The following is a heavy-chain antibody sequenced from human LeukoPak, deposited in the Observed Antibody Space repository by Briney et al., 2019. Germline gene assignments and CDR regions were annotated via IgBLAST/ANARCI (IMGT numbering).Heavy chain of an antibody. CDR2: ISVDGGRT. J-gene: IGHJ4*02. CDR1: GFTFIHYA. Sequence: PGESLRLSCSASGFTFIHYAMNWVRQAPGKGPEYVSSISVDGGRTYYADSVEGRFTISRDNSNNTVFLQMTGLRTEDSAVYYCVKDQVTSMINKDFDHWGRGTLVTVPS. CDR3: VKDQVTSMINKDFDH. V-gene: IGHV3-64D*06. D-gene: IGHD3-16*01.